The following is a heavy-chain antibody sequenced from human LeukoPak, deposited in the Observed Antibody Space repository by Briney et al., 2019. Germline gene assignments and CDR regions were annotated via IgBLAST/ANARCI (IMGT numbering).Heavy chain of an antibody. Sequence: PSETLSLTCIVSGGSLRNYYWGWIRQPPGKGPEWIGYIYHSGSTRFNPSLKSRASISLDTSKNQFALKLTSVTAADTAVYYCARSRYYYDTSGYAYWGQGTHVTVSS. V-gene: IGHV4-59*01. J-gene: IGHJ4*02. CDR3: ARSRYYYDTSGYAY. CDR1: GGSLRNYY. D-gene: IGHD3-22*01. CDR2: IYHSGST.